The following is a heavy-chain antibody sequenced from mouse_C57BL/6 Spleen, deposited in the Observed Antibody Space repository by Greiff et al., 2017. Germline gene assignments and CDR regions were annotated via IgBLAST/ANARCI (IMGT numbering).Heavy chain of an antibody. D-gene: IGHD2-4*01. CDR2: IDPETGGT. CDR3: TRCSYDYDVPDYYAMEY. V-gene: IGHV1-15*01. CDR1: GYTFTDYE. J-gene: IGHJ4*01. Sequence: QVQLQQSGAELVRPGASVTLSCKASGYTFTDYEMHWVKQTPVHGLEWIGAIDPETGGTAYNQKFKGKAILTADQSSSTAYMELRSLTSEDSAVYYSTRCSYDYDVPDYYAMEYWGQGTSVNVST.